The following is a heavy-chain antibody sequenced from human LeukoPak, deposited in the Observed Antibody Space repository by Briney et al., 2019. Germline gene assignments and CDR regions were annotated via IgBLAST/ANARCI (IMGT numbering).Heavy chain of an antibody. Sequence: SETLSLTCTVSGGSISSGGYYWSWIRQHPGKGLEWIGYIYYSGSTYYNPSLKSRVTISVDTSKNQFSLKLSSVTAADTAVYYCARYLSSGWYYFDYWGQGTLVTVSS. CDR2: IYYSGST. J-gene: IGHJ4*02. CDR3: ARYLSSGWYYFDY. V-gene: IGHV4-31*03. D-gene: IGHD6-19*01. CDR1: GGSISSGGYY.